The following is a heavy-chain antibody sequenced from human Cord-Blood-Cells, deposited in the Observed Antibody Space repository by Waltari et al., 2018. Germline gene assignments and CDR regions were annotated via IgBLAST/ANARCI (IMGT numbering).Heavy chain of an antibody. CDR1: GDSVSSNSAA. J-gene: IGHJ2*01. CDR2: TYYRSKWYN. CDR3: ARARVAVDRKSRSSSSWYFDL. V-gene: IGHV6-1*01. D-gene: IGHD6-6*01. Sequence: QVQLQQSGPGLVKPSQTLSLTCAISGDSVSSNSAAWNWIRQSPSRGLEWLGRTYYRSKWYNDYAVSVKSRITINPDTSKNQFSLQLNSVTPEDTAVYYCARARVAVDRKSRSSSSWYFDLWGRGTLVTVFS.